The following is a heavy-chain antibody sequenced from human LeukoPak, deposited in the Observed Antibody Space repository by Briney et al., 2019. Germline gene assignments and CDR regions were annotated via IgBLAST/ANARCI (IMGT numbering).Heavy chain of an antibody. Sequence: GGSRRLSCAASGFTFHYYAMTWVRQAPGQGLEWISIISGNGGSIYYADSVKGRFTISRDNSKNTLYLQMNSLRAEDTAVYYCAKEYGYELYYWGQGTLVTVSS. V-gene: IGHV3-23*01. CDR2: ISGNGGSI. J-gene: IGHJ4*02. D-gene: IGHD5-12*01. CDR3: AKEYGYELYY. CDR1: GFTFHYYA.